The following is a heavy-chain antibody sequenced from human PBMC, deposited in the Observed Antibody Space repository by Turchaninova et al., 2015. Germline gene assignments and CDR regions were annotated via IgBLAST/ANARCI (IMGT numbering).Heavy chain of an antibody. CDR2: KYFRSKWFN. CDR1: GDGVSSTSAA. D-gene: IGHD1-26*01. J-gene: IGHJ6*02. CDR3: ARGSGRYVYYGLDV. V-gene: IGHV6-1*01. Sequence: QVQLQQSGPGLVKPSQTLSLTCSISGDGVSSTSAAWNWIRQSPFGGLEWLGRKYFRSKWFNDSAESGNGRITITPATSKNQFALQRNSVTPEDTAVYYCARGSGRYVYYGLDVWGQGTTVTVSS.